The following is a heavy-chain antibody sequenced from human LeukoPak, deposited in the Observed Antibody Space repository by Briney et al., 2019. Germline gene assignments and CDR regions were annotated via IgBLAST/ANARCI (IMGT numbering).Heavy chain of an antibody. V-gene: IGHV3-30*18. J-gene: IGHJ4*02. Sequence: GGSLRLSCAASGFTFSTYGMHWVRQAPGKGLEWVAGTSYDGSNKIYADSVKGRFTISRDNSKNTLYLQMNSLRAEDTAVYYCAKDLNYDFWSGLGNWGQGTLVTVSS. CDR3: AKDLNYDFWSGLGN. CDR1: GFTFSTYG. CDR2: TSYDGSNK. D-gene: IGHD3-3*01.